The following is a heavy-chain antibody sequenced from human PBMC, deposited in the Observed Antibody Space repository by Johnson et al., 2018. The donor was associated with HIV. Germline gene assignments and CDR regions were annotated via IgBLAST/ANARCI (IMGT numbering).Heavy chain of an antibody. CDR1: GFNVSSNY. Sequence: VQLVECGGGVVQPGGSLRLSCVVSGFNVSSNYMSWVRQAPGKGPEWVSVIYKGGSVYYVDSVKGRFIISRDNSKNTVFLHMNSLRAEDTAVYYCAREWGEGAFDSWGQGTMVTVSS. D-gene: IGHD3-16*01. CDR2: IYKGGSV. V-gene: IGHV3-66*01. CDR3: AREWGEGAFDS. J-gene: IGHJ3*02.